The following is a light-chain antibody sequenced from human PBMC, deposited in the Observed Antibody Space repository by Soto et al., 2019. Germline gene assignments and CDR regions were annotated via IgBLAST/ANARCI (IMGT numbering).Light chain of an antibody. CDR1: QNIVNW. V-gene: IGKV1-5*03. Sequence: DIQLTQSPSSLSASVGDRVTITCRARQNIVNWLGCYQQKPGKDPSLLIYNTSTLKRGVPSMCSGSGAGTEFTHTISSLQPDDFATYYCQQYDSHPMYTFGQGTKVDIK. CDR3: QQYDSHPMYT. CDR2: NTS. J-gene: IGKJ2*01.